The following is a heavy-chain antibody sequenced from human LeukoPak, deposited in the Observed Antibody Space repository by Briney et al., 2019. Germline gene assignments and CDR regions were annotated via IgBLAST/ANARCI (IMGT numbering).Heavy chain of an antibody. CDR3: ATGFLWFGELFHY. Sequence: ASVKVSCKVSGYTLTELSMHWVRQAPGKGLEWMGGFDPEDGETIYAQKFQGRVTMTEDTSTDTACMELSSLRSEDTAVYYCATGFLWFGELFHYWGQGTLVTVSS. D-gene: IGHD3-10*01. CDR2: FDPEDGET. J-gene: IGHJ4*02. V-gene: IGHV1-24*01. CDR1: GYTLTELS.